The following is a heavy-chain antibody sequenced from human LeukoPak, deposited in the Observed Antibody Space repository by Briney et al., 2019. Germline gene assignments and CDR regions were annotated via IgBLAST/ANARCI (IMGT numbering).Heavy chain of an antibody. CDR1: VGSISRYY. CDR3: AGGSVDILTGYKEGWFDP. CDR2: IYYSGST. D-gene: IGHD3-9*01. J-gene: IGHJ5*02. V-gene: IGHV4-59*01. Sequence: AETLSLTCTVSVGSISRYYWSWIRQPPGKGLEWIGYIYYSGSTNYNPSLKSRVTISVDTSKNQFSLKLSSVTAADTAVYYCAGGSVDILTGYKEGWFDPWGQGTLVTVSS.